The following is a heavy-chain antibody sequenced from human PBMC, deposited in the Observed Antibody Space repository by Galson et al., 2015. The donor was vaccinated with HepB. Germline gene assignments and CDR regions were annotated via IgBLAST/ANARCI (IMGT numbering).Heavy chain of an antibody. D-gene: IGHD1-26*01. J-gene: IGHJ6*03. Sequence: SETLSLTCTVSGGSISSYYWSWIRQPPGKGLEWIGYIYYSGSTNYNSSLKSRVTISVDTSKNQFSLKLSSVTAADTAVYYCARGGVGRVGGYYYYMDVWGKGTTVTVSS. CDR3: ARGGVGRVGGYYYYMDV. CDR1: GGSISSYY. CDR2: IYYSGST. V-gene: IGHV4-59*01.